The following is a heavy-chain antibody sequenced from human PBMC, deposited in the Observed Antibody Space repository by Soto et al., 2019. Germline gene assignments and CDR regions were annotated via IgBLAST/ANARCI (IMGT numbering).Heavy chain of an antibody. CDR3: ARAGQYYDSSGYAN. V-gene: IGHV1-18*01. D-gene: IGHD3-22*01. CDR1: SYSFGTSG. CDR2: ISAYNGNT. J-gene: IGHJ4*02. Sequence: QVTLVQSGTEVKKPGASMKVSCKASSYSFGTSGISWVRQAPGQGLEWMGWISAYNGNTNYEQKLQDRVTMTTDTSTNTAYLELRSLRSDDTAVYYCARAGQYYDSSGYANWGQGTLVTVSS.